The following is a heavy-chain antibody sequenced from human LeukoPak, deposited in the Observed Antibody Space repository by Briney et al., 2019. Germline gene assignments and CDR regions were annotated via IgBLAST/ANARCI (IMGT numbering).Heavy chain of an antibody. V-gene: IGHV3-48*04. D-gene: IGHD6-13*01. CDR2: ISSYGSAI. Sequence: GGSLRLSCAASGFTFSSYGMTWVRQAPGKGLEWVSYISSYGSAIYHADSVKGRFTTSKDNAKNSLYLQMNSLRAEDTAVYYCAREGTSSWSIDYWGQGTLVTVSS. CDR3: AREGTSSWSIDY. J-gene: IGHJ4*02. CDR1: GFTFSSYG.